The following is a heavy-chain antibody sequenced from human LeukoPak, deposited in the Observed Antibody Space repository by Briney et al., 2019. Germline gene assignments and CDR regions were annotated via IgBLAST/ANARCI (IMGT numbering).Heavy chain of an antibody. CDR1: GFTFSSSA. CDR2: ISPSGDTA. Sequence: GGSLRLSCGASGFTFSSSAMSWVRQAPGKGLEWVSRISPSGDTAYYASSVKGRFTISRDNSKNTLYLQMNSLRAEDTAVYYCAKALLYCSSTSCHTYYYYGMDVWGQGTTVTVSS. D-gene: IGHD2-2*02. CDR3: AKALLYCSSTSCHTYYYYGMDV. V-gene: IGHV3-23*01. J-gene: IGHJ6*02.